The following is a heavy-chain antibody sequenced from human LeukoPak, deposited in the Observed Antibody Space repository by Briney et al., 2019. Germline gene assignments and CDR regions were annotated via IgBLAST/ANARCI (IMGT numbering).Heavy chain of an antibody. CDR1: GFTFSSYS. J-gene: IGHJ3*02. CDR2: ISSSSSTI. V-gene: IGHV3-48*01. CDR3: ARDLRQQLVLLNDAFDI. Sequence: GGSLRLSCAASGFTFSSYSMNWARQAPGKGLEWVSYISSSSSTIYYADSVKGRFTISRDNAKNSLYLQMNSLRAEDTAVYYCARDLRQQLVLLNDAFDIWGQGTMVTVSS. D-gene: IGHD6-13*01.